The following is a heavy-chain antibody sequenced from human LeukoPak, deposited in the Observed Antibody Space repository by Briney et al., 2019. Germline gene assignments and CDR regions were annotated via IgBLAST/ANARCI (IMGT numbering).Heavy chain of an antibody. J-gene: IGHJ3*02. V-gene: IGHV5-51*01. CDR1: GYSFTNHW. D-gene: IGHD2-15*01. CDR3: ARLTHCSGGSCSGFDI. CDR2: IAPGDSDT. Sequence: GESLKISCKGSGYSFTNHWIGWVRQMTGKGLEWMGTIAPGDSDTRDSPSFQGQVTISADKSISTAYLQWSSLKASDTAIYYCARLTHCSGGSCSGFDIWGQGTLVTVSS.